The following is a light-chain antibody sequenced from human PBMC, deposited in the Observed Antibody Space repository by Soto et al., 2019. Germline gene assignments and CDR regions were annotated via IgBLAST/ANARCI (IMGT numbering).Light chain of an antibody. V-gene: IGKV3-15*01. Sequence: EIVMTQSPATLSVSPGGRATLSCRASQRISGTLAWYQQKPGQAPRLLIHGASTRAPGFPARFSGSGSGTDFPLTISSLQSEDFAVYYCQQYNNWTWTFGQGTKVEIK. CDR3: QQYNNWTWT. CDR2: GAS. J-gene: IGKJ1*01. CDR1: QRISGT.